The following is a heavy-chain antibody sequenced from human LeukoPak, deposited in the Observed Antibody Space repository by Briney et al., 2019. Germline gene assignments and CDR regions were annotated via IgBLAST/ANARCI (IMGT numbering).Heavy chain of an antibody. CDR3: AKDSHTPELYDYVWGENWFDP. CDR1: GFTFSSYS. CDR2: ISGSGGST. D-gene: IGHD3-16*01. V-gene: IGHV3-23*01. J-gene: IGHJ5*02. Sequence: GGSLRLSCAASGFTFSSYSMSWVRQAPGEGLEWVSAISGSGGSTYYADSVKGRFTISRDNSKNTLYLQMNSLRAEDTAVYYCAKDSHTPELYDYVWGENWFDPWGQGTLVTVSS.